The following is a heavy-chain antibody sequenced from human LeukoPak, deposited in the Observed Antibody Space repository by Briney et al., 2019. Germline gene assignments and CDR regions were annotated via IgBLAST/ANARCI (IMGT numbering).Heavy chain of an antibody. V-gene: IGHV1-69*06. J-gene: IGHJ5*02. CDR1: GVTFNTFS. Sequence: ASVKVSCKASGVTFNTFSISWVRQAPGQGLEWMGGIIPMFGTSNYAQKFQDRVTITADKSTATVYMELSSLRSEDTAVYYCARDQGDYGSGTYSYWFDPWGQGTLVTVSS. D-gene: IGHD3-10*01. CDR2: IIPMFGTS. CDR3: ARDQGDYGSGTYSYWFDP.